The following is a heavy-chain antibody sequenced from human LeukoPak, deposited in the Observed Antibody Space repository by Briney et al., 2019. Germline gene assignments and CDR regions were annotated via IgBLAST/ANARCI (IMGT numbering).Heavy chain of an antibody. CDR2: IYYSGSA. CDR1: GGSISSSSYY. J-gene: IGHJ4*02. D-gene: IGHD1-1*01. Sequence: SSETLSLTCTVTGGSISSSSYYWGWIRQPPGKGLEWIGSIYYSGSAYYNPSLKSRVTMSVDTSKNQFSLRLSSVTAADTAVYSCARHPERYSYFDYWGRGTLVTVSS. V-gene: IGHV4-39*01. CDR3: ARHPERYSYFDY.